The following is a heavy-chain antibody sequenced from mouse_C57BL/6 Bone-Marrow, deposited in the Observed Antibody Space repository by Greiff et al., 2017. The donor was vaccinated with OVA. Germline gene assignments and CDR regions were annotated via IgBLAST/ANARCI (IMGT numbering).Heavy chain of an antibody. Sequence: QVQLQQPGTELVKPGASVKLSCKASGYTFTSYWMHWVKQRPGQGLEWIGNINPSNGGTNYNEKFKSKATLTVDKSSSTAYMQLSSLISEDSAVYYCARAVVAESNFDYWGQGTTLTVSS. J-gene: IGHJ2*01. D-gene: IGHD1-1*01. CDR3: ARAVVAESNFDY. CDR1: GYTFTSYW. CDR2: INPSNGGT. V-gene: IGHV1-53*01.